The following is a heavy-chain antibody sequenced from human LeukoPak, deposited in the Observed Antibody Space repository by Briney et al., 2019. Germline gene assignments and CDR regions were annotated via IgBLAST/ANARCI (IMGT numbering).Heavy chain of an antibody. Sequence: PGGSLRLSCAASGFTFSTYAMSWVRQAPGKGLEWVSGVSLSGDSTYYADSVKGRFTISRDNSKNTLYLQMNSLRAEDTAVYYCAKDFSVVPAAMALLFDYWGQGTLVTVSS. D-gene: IGHD2-2*01. V-gene: IGHV3-23*01. CDR1: GFTFSTYA. J-gene: IGHJ4*02. CDR3: AKDFSVVPAAMALLFDY. CDR2: VSLSGDST.